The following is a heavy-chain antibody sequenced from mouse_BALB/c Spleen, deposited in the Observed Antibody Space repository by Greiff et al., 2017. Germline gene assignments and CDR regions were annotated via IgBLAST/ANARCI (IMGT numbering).Heavy chain of an antibody. CDR2: ISSGSSTI. CDR3: ARSPIYYYGSSYVYAMDY. J-gene: IGHJ4*01. CDR1: GFTFSSFG. Sequence: EVHLVESGGGLVQPGGSRKLSCAASGFTFSSFGMHWVRQAPEKGLEWVAYISSGSSTIYYADTVKGRFTISRDNPKNTLFLQMTSLRSEDTAMYYCARSPIYYYGSSYVYAMDYWGQGTSVTVSS. V-gene: IGHV5-17*02. D-gene: IGHD1-1*01.